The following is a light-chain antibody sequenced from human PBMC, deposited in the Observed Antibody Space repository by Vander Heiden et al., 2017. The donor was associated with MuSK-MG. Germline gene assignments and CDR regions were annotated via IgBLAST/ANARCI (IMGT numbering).Light chain of an antibody. CDR2: SNN. CDR3: AAQEDSLNGLV. CDR1: SSNSGSNT. Sequence: QSVLTQPPSASGTPGQRVTISCSGSSSNSGSNTVNWYQQLPGTAPKLLIYSNNKRRSGVPDRFSGSKSGTSASLATTGLQAEEEADYYCAAQEDSLNGLVFGTGTKLTVL. J-gene: IGLJ1*01. V-gene: IGLV1-44*01.